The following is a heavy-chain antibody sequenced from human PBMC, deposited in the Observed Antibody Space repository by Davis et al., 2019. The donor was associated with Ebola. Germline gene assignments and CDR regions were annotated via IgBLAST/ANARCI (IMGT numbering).Heavy chain of an antibody. V-gene: IGHV3-53*01. CDR1: GFTVSSNY. J-gene: IGHJ4*02. D-gene: IGHD3-22*01. Sequence: GESLKISCAASGFTVSSNYMSWVRQAPGKGLEWVSVIYSGGSTYYADSVKGRFTISRDNSKNTLYLQMNSLRAEDTAVYYCARGYYDSSGSDYWGQGTLVTVSS. CDR3: ARGYYDSSGSDY. CDR2: IYSGGST.